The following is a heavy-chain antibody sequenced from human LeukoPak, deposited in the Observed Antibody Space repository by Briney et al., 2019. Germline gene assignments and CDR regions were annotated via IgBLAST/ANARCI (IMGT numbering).Heavy chain of an antibody. J-gene: IGHJ4*02. V-gene: IGHV1-46*01. Sequence: ASVKVSCKASGYTFTSYYMHWVRQAPGQGLEWMGIINPSGGSTSYAQKFHGRVTMTRDTSTSTVYMELSSLRSEDTAVYYCARGSADYDILTDYYFDYWGQGTLVTVSS. D-gene: IGHD3-9*01. CDR2: INPSGGST. CDR3: ARGSADYDILTDYYFDY. CDR1: GYTFTSYY.